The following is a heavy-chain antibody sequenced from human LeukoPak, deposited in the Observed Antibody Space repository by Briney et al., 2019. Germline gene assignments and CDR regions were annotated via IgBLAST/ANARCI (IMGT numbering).Heavy chain of an antibody. CDR2: IWYDGSNK. J-gene: IGHJ4*02. CDR3: ARDGSGDSYGQPFDY. D-gene: IGHD5-18*01. CDR1: GFTFSSYG. V-gene: IGHV3-33*01. Sequence: GRSLRLSCAASGFTFSSYGMHWVRQAPGKGLEWVAVIWYDGSNKYYADSVKGRFTISRDSSKNTLYLQMNSLRAEDTAVYHCARDGSGDSYGQPFDYWGQGTLVTVSS.